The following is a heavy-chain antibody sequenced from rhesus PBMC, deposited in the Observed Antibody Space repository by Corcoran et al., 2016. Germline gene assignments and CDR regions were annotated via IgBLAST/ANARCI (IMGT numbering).Heavy chain of an antibody. D-gene: IGHD2-39*01. CDR1: GGSISGGYD. Sequence: QVQLQESGPGLVKSSETLSLTCAVSGGSISGGYDWSWIRQPPGKGLEWIGHMLGSRGSKKSNQSLNNRVTISKDTSKNQFSVKLSAVTAADTAVYYCARRYCSRGVCYFDYWGQGVLVTVSS. CDR2: MLGSRGSK. J-gene: IGHJ4*01. V-gene: IGHV4-76*01. CDR3: ARRYCSRGVCYFDY.